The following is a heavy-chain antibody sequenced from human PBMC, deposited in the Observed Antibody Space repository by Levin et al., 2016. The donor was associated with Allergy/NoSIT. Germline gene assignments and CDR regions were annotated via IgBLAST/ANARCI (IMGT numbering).Heavy chain of an antibody. CDR3: AKDKLRFPLGFSAFDI. V-gene: IGHV3-23*01. Sequence: GGSLRLSCAASGFTFSSYAMSWVRQAPGKGLEWVSAISGSGGSTYYADSVKGRFTISRDNSKNTLYLQMNSLRAEDTAVYYCAKDKLRFPLGFSAFDIWGQGTMVTVSS. J-gene: IGHJ3*02. D-gene: IGHD5-12*01. CDR1: GFTFSSYA. CDR2: ISGSGGST.